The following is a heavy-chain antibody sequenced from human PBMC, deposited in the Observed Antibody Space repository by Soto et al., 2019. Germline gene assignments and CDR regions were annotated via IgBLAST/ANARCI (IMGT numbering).Heavy chain of an antibody. CDR1: GYTFTNYY. CDR3: ARVTLLYYFDY. CDR2: INPSGSST. D-gene: IGHD2-15*01. V-gene: IGHV1-46*03. Sequence: GAAVKVSRKASGYTFTNYYMHWVRQAPGQGIEWMGIINPSGSSTNYAQKFQGRVTMTRDTSTSTVYMELSSLRSEDTAVYYCARVTLLYYFDYWGQGTLVTVSS. J-gene: IGHJ4*02.